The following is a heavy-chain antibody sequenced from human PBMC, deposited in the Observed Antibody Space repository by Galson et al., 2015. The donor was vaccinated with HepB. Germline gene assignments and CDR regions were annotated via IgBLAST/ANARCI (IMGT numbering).Heavy chain of an antibody. CDR1: GHSFINWD. V-gene: IGHV1-8*02. J-gene: IGHJ4*02. Sequence: SVKVSCKASGHSFINWDINWVRQTTGQGFEWMGWMNPDNGDTGYAQKFKGRVTMTRNTSIRTVYMELSSLRSGDTAVYYCATGGSSSHHDYWGQGTLVTVSS. D-gene: IGHD6-13*01. CDR2: MNPDNGDT. CDR3: ATGGSSSHHDY.